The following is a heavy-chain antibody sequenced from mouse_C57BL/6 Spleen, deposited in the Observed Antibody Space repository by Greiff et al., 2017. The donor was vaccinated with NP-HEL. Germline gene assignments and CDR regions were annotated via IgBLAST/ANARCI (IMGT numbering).Heavy chain of an antibody. D-gene: IGHD2-1*01. V-gene: IGHV5-4*01. Sequence: EVKMVESGGGLVKPGGSLKLSCAASGFTFSSYAMSWVRQTPEKRLEWVATISDGGSYTYYPDNVKGRFTISRDNAKNNLYLQMSHLKSEDTAMYYCARDYGNPWFAYWGQGTLVTVSA. CDR2: ISDGGSYT. CDR1: GFTFSSYA. CDR3: ARDYGNPWFAY. J-gene: IGHJ3*01.